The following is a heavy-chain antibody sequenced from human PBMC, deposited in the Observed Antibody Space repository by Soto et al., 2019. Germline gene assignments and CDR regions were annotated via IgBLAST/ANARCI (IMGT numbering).Heavy chain of an antibody. Sequence: SVKVSCKASGGTFSSYTINWVRHAPGQGLEWVGGIIPMLDTTNFAQKLQGRVTITADESTSTAYMELRSLRSEDTAVYYFARVSYSRYYFDYWGQGNLGTGSS. CDR1: GGTFSSYT. CDR3: ARVSYSRYYFDY. J-gene: IGHJ4*02. V-gene: IGHV1-69*13. CDR2: IIPMLDTT. D-gene: IGHD1-26*01.